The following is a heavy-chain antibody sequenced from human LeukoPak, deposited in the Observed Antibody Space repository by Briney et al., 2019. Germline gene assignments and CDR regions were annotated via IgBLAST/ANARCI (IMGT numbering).Heavy chain of an antibody. J-gene: IGHJ4*02. CDR3: ARAGGGGYSYGLDY. V-gene: IGHV3-11*04. Sequence: GGSLRLSCAASGFTFSDYYMSWIRQAPGKGLEWVSHISSSGSFIYYADSVKGRFTISRDNTKSSLDLQMNSLRVVDTAIYYCARAGGGGYSYGLDYWGQGILVTVSS. CDR1: GFTFSDYY. D-gene: IGHD5-18*01. CDR2: ISSSGSFI.